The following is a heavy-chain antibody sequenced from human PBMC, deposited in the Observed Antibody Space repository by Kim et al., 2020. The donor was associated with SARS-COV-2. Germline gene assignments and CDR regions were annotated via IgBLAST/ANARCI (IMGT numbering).Heavy chain of an antibody. CDR1: GFTFDDYA. CDR3: AKERRELPSGGTDY. Sequence: GGSLRLSCAASGFTFDDYAMHWVRQAPGKGLEWVSGISWNSGSIGYSDSVKGRFTISRDNAKNSLYLQMNSLRTEDTALYYCAKERRELPSGGTDYWGQGTLVTVSS. V-gene: IGHV3-9*01. J-gene: IGHJ4*02. CDR2: ISWNSGSI. D-gene: IGHD3-16*01.